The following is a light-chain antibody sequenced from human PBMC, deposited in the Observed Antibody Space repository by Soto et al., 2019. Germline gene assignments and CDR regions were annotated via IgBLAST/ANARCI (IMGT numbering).Light chain of an antibody. Sequence: IQLTQSPSSLSASVGDRVTITCRASQGISSYLAWYQQKPGKAPKLLIYAASKLQSGVPSRFSGSGSGTDFTLTISSLQPEDFATYYCQQANSFPVTFGQGTRLEIK. CDR1: QGISSY. CDR2: AAS. CDR3: QQANSFPVT. J-gene: IGKJ5*01. V-gene: IGKV1-9*01.